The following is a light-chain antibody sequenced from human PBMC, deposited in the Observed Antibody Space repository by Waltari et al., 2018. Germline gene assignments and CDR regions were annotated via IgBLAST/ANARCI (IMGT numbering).Light chain of an antibody. CDR3: QHGYGTPYS. V-gene: IGKV1-39*01. Sequence: DLQMNQSPSSLSASVGDRVTITCRASENVNNCFNWYQQKPGKAPKFLIYKASTLQSGVPSRFSGSGSGTDYTFTISSLQSEDVATYYCQHGYGTPYSFGQGTKVEIK. CDR1: ENVNNC. CDR2: KAS. J-gene: IGKJ2*03.